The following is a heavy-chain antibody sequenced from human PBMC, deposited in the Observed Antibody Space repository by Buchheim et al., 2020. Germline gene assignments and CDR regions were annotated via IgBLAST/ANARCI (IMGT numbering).Heavy chain of an antibody. Sequence: QVQLVESGGGVVQPGRSLRLSCAASGFTFSSYAMHWVRQAPGKGLEWVAVISYDGSNKYYADSVKGRFTISRDNSKNTLYLQMNSLRAEDTVVYYCARDETGTTLFDYWGQGTL. CDR3: ARDETGTTLFDY. CDR2: ISYDGSNK. V-gene: IGHV3-30-3*01. J-gene: IGHJ4*02. CDR1: GFTFSSYA. D-gene: IGHD1-7*01.